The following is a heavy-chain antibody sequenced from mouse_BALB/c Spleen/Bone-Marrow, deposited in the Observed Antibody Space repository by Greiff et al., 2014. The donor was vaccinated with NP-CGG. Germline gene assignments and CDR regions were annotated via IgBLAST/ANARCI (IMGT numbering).Heavy chain of an antibody. CDR3: ARYRLGTYFDY. Sequence: LVESGAELVKPGASVKLSCTASGFNIKDTYMHWVKQRPEQGLEWIGRIDPANGNTKYDPKFQGKATITADTSSNTAYLQLSSLTSEDTAVYCCARYRLGTYFDYWGQGTTLTVSS. CDR1: GFNIKDTY. V-gene: IGHV14-3*02. J-gene: IGHJ2*01. CDR2: IDPANGNT. D-gene: IGHD1-2*01.